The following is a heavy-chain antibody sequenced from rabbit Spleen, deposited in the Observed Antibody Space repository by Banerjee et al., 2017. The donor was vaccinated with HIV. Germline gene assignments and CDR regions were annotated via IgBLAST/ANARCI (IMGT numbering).Heavy chain of an antibody. Sequence: QQLEESGGGLVKPGASLTLTCTASGFSFSSGYDMCWVRQAPGKGLEWIACIYTGSSGFTYHANWAKGRFTISKTSSTTVTLQMTSLTAADTAAYFCARDLDDVIGWNFGWWGPGTLVTVS. D-gene: IGHD1-1*01. V-gene: IGHV1S40*01. CDR3: ARDLDDVIGWNFGW. J-gene: IGHJ4*01. CDR1: GFSFSSGYD. CDR2: IYTGSSGFT.